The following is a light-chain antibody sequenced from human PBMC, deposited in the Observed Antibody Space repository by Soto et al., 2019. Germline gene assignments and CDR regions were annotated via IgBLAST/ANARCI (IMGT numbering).Light chain of an antibody. CDR1: SANVGNNY. J-gene: IGLJ3*02. CDR3: GAWDASGGWV. Sequence: QSVLTQPPSVSAAPGQKANISCSGSSANVGNNYVSWYQQLPGTAPKLLIYENNRRPTGIPDRFSGSKSGTSATLGITGLQNGDEADYYCGAWDASGGWVFGGGTNLTVL. CDR2: ENN. V-gene: IGLV1-51*02.